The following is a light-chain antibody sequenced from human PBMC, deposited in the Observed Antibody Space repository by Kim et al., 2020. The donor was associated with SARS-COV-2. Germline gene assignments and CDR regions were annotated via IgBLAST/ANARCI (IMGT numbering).Light chain of an antibody. J-gene: IGLJ1*01. CDR1: KLGDKY. Sequence: VSPGQTASITCSGDKLGDKYTCWYQQKPGPSPVLVIYQDSKRPSGIPERFSGSNSGNTATLTISGTQAMDEADYYCQAWDSSTAGVFGTGTKSPS. CDR3: QAWDSSTAGV. V-gene: IGLV3-1*01. CDR2: QDS.